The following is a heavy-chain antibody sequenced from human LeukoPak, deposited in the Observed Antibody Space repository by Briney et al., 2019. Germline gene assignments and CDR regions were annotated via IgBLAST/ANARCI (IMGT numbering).Heavy chain of an antibody. V-gene: IGHV4-30-4*07. CDR1: GGSISSGGYS. D-gene: IGHD3-16*01. CDR3: ARWGLPWADI. Sequence: PSETLSLPCAVSGGSISSGGYSWSWIRQPPGKGLEWIGYIYYSGSIYYNPSLKSRVTISVDTSKTQFSLKLSSVTAADTAVYYCARWGLPWADIWGQGTMVTVSS. J-gene: IGHJ3*02. CDR2: IYYSGSI.